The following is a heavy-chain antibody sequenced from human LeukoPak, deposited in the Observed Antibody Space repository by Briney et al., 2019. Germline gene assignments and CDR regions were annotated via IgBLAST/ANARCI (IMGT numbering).Heavy chain of an antibody. CDR1: GYIFTNYE. D-gene: IGHD6-19*01. V-gene: IGHV1-8*01. J-gene: IGHJ4*02. Sequence: ASVKVSCKGSGYIFTNYEISWVRQASGQGLEWMGWMNPNSGNTGYAQKFQGRVTMTRNTAISTAYMELNSLRFEDSAVYYCARGDIAVAGTIDHWGQGTLVTVSS. CDR2: MNPNSGNT. CDR3: ARGDIAVAGTIDH.